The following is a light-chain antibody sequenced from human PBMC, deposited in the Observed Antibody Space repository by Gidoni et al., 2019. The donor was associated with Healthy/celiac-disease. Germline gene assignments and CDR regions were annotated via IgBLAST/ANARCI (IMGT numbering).Light chain of an antibody. CDR3: QVWDSSTVV. CDR1: NIGSKN. CDR2: RDS. Sequence: HELTQPPPVSLALGQTARITCGGNNIGSKNVHWYQPKPGQAPVLVIYRDSNRPSGIPERVSGSNSGNTATLTISRAQAGDEADYYCQVWDSSTVVFGGGTKLTVL. V-gene: IGLV3-9*01. J-gene: IGLJ2*01.